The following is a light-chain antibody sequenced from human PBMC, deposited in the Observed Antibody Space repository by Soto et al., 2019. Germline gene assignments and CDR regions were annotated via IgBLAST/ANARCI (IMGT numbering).Light chain of an antibody. CDR3: QQYYKWPLT. V-gene: IGKV3-15*01. Sequence: EIVMTQSPATLSVSPGERATLSCRASQSVSNSLAWYQQRPGQAPRLLIYGASTRATSIPARFSGSGSGTEFTLTISSMQSEDFAVYYCQQYYKWPLTFGQGTKLEIK. CDR1: QSVSNS. J-gene: IGKJ2*01. CDR2: GAS.